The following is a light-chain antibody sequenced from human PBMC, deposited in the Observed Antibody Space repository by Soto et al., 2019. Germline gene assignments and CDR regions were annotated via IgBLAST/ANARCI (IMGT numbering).Light chain of an antibody. J-gene: IGKJ4*02. CDR3: QQYGGSAFT. V-gene: IGKV3-20*01. CDR1: QSVSRNY. Sequence: ENLLTQSPGTLSLSPGEIATLSCRASQSVSRNYVAWYQQKPGQAPRLLIAGASRRLNGIQDRFSGSGIGTDFTLAISRLEPEDFAVYYCQQYGGSAFTFGGGTRV. CDR2: GAS.